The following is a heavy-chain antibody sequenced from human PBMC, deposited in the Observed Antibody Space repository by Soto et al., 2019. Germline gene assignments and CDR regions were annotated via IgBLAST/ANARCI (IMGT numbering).Heavy chain of an antibody. Sequence: QVQLVESGGGVIQHGRSLRLSCAASGFTVSSYAMHWVRQAPGKGLDRVAVISYDGSNKYYADSVKGRFTISRDNSKNTLYLQMNSLRAEDTAVYYCARDPLWGTALVLWYFDLWGRGTLVTVSS. V-gene: IGHV3-30-3*01. J-gene: IGHJ2*01. CDR2: ISYDGSNK. CDR3: ARDPLWGTALVLWYFDL. D-gene: IGHD5-18*01. CDR1: GFTVSSYA.